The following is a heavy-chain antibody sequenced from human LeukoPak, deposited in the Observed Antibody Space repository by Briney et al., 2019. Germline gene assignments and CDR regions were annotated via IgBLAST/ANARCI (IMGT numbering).Heavy chain of an antibody. Sequence: GGSLSLFCGASGFTLSSYLMTWVRQAPGKGLEGVAKIKPDGSKEYYVDDVKGRFTISRDNAKNSLYLQMNSLRAEDTAVYYWARDARRGGDLDYWGQGTLVTVSS. D-gene: IGHD3-16*01. J-gene: IGHJ4*02. CDR2: IKPDGSKE. V-gene: IGHV3-7*03. CDR3: ARDARRGGDLDY. CDR1: GFTLSSYL.